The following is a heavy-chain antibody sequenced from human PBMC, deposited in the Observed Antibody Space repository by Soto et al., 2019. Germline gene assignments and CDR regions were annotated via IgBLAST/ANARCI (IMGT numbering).Heavy chain of an antibody. J-gene: IGHJ6*02. CDR3: AKDPNMRIAAADTIDYYYYGMDV. V-gene: IGHV3-30*18. CDR1: GFTFISYG. CDR2: KSNEGRIK. D-gene: IGHD6-13*01. Sequence: GGSLKLSCEAPGFTFISYGMHWFRRAPGKGLEWVQVKSNEGRIKYYANSGKGRFTISRDNSKNTLYLQMNSLRAEDTAVYYCAKDPNMRIAAADTIDYYYYGMDVWGQGTTVTVSS.